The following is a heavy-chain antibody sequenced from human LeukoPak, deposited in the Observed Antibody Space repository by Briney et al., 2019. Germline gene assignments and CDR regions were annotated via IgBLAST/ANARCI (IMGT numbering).Heavy chain of an antibody. V-gene: IGHV3-33*01. CDR2: IWYDGSNK. Sequence: PGRSLRLSCAASGFTFSSYGMHWVRQAPGKGLEWVAVIWYDGSNKYYADAVKGRFTVSRDTSKNTLYLQMNSLRAEDTSVYYCARDRSTSYYYYGMDVWGQGTTVTVSS. D-gene: IGHD2/OR15-2a*01. CDR3: ARDRSTSYYYYGMDV. J-gene: IGHJ6*02. CDR1: GFTFSSYG.